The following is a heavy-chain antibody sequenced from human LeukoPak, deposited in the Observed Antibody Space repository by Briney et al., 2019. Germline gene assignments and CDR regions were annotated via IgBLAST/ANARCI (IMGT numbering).Heavy chain of an antibody. CDR2: IKSKTDGGTT. Sequence: GGSLRLSCAASGFTFSNAWMGWVRQAPGKGLEWVGRIKSKTDGGTTDYAAPVKGRFTISRDDSKNTLYLQMNSLKTEDTAVYYCTTEYCSSTSCYADAFDIWGQGTMVTVSS. CDR3: TTEYCSSTSCYADAFDI. CDR1: GFTFSNAW. J-gene: IGHJ3*02. D-gene: IGHD2-2*01. V-gene: IGHV3-15*01.